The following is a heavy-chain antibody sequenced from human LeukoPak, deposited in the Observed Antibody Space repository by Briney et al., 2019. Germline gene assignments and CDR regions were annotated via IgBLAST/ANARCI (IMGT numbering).Heavy chain of an antibody. D-gene: IGHD6-13*01. J-gene: IGHJ4*02. CDR2: IYYSGST. CDR3: TRGDGIAAAGSPSD. V-gene: IGHV4-30-4*01. Sequence: SETLSLTCTVSGGSISSGDYYWSWIRQPPGKGLEWIGYIYYSGSTYYNPSLKSRVTISLDTPKNQFSLKLSSVTAADTAVYYCTRGDGIAAAGSPSDWGQGALVTVSS. CDR1: GGSISSGDYY.